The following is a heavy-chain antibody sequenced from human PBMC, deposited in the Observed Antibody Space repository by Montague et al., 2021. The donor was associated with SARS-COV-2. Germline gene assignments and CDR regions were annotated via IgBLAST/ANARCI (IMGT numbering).Heavy chain of an antibody. D-gene: IGHD4-11*01. CDR3: ARHASYDYSKDLYYYYYYGMDV. V-gene: IGHV4-39*01. J-gene: IGHJ6*02. Sequence: SETLSLTCTVSGGSISSSSYYWGWIRQPPGKGLEWIGSIYYSGGTYYXXXLKSRVTISVDTSKNQFSLKLSSVTAADTAVYYCARHASYDYSKDLYYYYYYGMDVWGQGTTVTVSS. CDR2: IYYSGGT. CDR1: GGSISSSSYY.